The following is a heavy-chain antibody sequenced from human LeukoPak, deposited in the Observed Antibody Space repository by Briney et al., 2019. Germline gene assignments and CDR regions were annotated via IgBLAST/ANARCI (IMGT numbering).Heavy chain of an antibody. Sequence: GGSLRLSCAASGFTFSSYWMHWVRQAPGKGLGWVSRINSDGSSTSYADSVKGRFTISRDNAKNTLYLQMNSLRAEDTAVYYCARDRGYGYLFDYWGQGTLVTVSS. D-gene: IGHD5-18*01. V-gene: IGHV3-74*01. J-gene: IGHJ4*02. CDR3: ARDRGYGYLFDY. CDR1: GFTFSSYW. CDR2: INSDGSST.